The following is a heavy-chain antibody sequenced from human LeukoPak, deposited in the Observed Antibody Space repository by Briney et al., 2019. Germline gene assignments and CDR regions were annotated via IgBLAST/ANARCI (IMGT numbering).Heavy chain of an antibody. CDR1: GGSISSGNYC. D-gene: IGHD3-16*01. CDR3: ARDIGDAFDI. V-gene: IGHV4-61*02. CDR2: IYTSGST. J-gene: IGHJ3*02. Sequence: PSETLSLTCTVSGGSISSGNYCWSWIRQPAGKGLEWIGRIYTSGSTNYNPSLKSRVTISVDTSKNQFSLKLSSVTAADTAVYYCARDIGDAFDIWGQGTMVTVSS.